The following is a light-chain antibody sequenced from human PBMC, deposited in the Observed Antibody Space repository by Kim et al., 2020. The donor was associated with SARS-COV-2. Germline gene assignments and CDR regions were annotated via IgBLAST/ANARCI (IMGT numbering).Light chain of an antibody. CDR2: DVS. CDR1: SIDVGGYNY. J-gene: IGLJ7*01. Sequence: GQSITISCTGTSIDVGGYNYVSWYQQHPGKAPKLMIYDVSKRPSGVSNRFSGSKSGNTASLTISGLQAEDEADYYCSSYTSSSSAVFGGGTQLTVL. V-gene: IGLV2-14*04. CDR3: SSYTSSSSAV.